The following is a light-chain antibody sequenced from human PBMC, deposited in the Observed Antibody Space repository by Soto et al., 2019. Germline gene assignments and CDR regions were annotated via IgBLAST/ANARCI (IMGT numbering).Light chain of an antibody. CDR1: QSISSY. V-gene: IGKV1-39*01. Sequence: DIQMTQSPSSLSASVGDRVTITCRASQSISSYLNWYQQKPGKAPKLLIYAASSLQSGVPSRCSGSRSGTDFTLTISRLQPEDCATYYCQQSYSTPVTVGQGTKLQIK. CDR3: QQSYSTPVT. J-gene: IGKJ2*01. CDR2: AAS.